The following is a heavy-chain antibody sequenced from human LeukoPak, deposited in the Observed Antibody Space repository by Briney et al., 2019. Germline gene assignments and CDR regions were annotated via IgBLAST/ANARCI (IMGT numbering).Heavy chain of an antibody. CDR1: GFTFSDYY. D-gene: IGHD1-26*01. Sequence: TGGSLRLSCAASGFTFSDYYMSWIRQAPGKGLEWVSYISNSGSTIYYADSVKGRFTISRDNAKNSLYLQMNSLRAEDTAVYSCARGLRFGSGTFDPLGYWGQGALVTVSS. J-gene: IGHJ4*02. V-gene: IGHV3-11*01. CDR2: ISNSGSTI. CDR3: ARGLRFGSGTFDPLGY.